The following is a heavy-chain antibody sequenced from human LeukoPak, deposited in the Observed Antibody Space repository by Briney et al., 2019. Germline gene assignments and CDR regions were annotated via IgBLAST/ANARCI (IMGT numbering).Heavy chain of an antibody. CDR2: IYYSGST. Sequence: PSETLSLTCTVSGGSVSNSGNYWSWIRQPPGQGLEWIGYIYYSGSTNYNPSLKSRVTISVDTSKDQFSLKLTSVTAADTAVYYCARDRSQDRYYYSGMDVWGKGTTVTVAS. J-gene: IGHJ6*04. CDR1: GGSVSNSGNY. D-gene: IGHD2-15*01. V-gene: IGHV4-61*08. CDR3: ARDRSQDRYYYSGMDV.